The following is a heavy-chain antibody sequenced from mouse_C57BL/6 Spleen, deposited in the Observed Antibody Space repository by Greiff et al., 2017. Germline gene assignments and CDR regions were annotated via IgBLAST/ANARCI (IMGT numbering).Heavy chain of an antibody. D-gene: IGHD1-1*01. Sequence: LQESGAELVRPGASVTLSCKASGYTFTDYEMHWVKQTPVHGLEWIGAIDPETGGTAYNQKFKGKAILTADKSSSTAYMELRSLTSEDSAVXLCTRGDYYGSSGFDYWGQGTTLTVSS. CDR1: GYTFTDYE. V-gene: IGHV1-15*01. J-gene: IGHJ2*01. CDR3: TRGDYYGSSGFDY. CDR2: IDPETGGT.